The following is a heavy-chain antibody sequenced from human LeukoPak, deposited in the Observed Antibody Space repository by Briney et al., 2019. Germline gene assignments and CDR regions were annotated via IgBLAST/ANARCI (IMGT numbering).Heavy chain of an antibody. V-gene: IGHV3-23*01. Sequence: PGGSLRLSCSASGFTFSSSAMNWVRQAPGKGLEWVSTITTRGGSTYYAGSVKGRFTISRDNSNNTLYLQLNSLRAEDTAIYYCARGWTSGYGDWGQGTMVPVFS. CDR1: GFTFSSSA. CDR3: ARGWTSGYGD. D-gene: IGHD5-12*01. J-gene: IGHJ3*01. CDR2: ITTRGGST.